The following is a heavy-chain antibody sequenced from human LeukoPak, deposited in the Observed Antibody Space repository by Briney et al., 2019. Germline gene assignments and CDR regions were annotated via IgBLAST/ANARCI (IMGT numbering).Heavy chain of an antibody. CDR1: GFTVSSNY. V-gene: IGHV3-53*05. J-gene: IGHJ4*02. CDR3: ARDFLEWLLSPRRIDY. CDR2: IYSGGST. D-gene: IGHD3-3*01. Sequence: PGGSLRLSCAASGFTVSSNYMSWVRQAPRKGLEWVSVIYSGGSTYYADSVKGRFTISRDNSKNTLYLQMNSLRAEDTAVYYCARDFLEWLLSPRRIDYWGQGTLVTVSS.